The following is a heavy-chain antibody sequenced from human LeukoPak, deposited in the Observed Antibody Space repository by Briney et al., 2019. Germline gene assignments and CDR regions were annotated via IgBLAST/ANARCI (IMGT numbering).Heavy chain of an antibody. J-gene: IGHJ4*02. V-gene: IGHV1-8*01. CDR1: GYTFTSYH. CDR3: ARGVGDLGDY. D-gene: IGHD3-16*01. CDR2: MSPNSGNT. Sequence: WASVKVSCKASGYTFTSYHINWVRQATGQGLERMGWMSPNSGNTDYAQKFQGRVTMTRYTSINTAYMELSSLRSEDTAAYYCARGVGDLGDYWGQGTLVTVSS.